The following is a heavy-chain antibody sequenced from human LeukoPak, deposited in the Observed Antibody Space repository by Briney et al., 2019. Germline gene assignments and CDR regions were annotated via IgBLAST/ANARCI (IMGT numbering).Heavy chain of an antibody. CDR2: VTGPGDTT. CDR1: GFTFTNYA. Sequence: AGGSLRLSCATSGFTFTNYAMNWVRQAPGKELEWVSAVTGPGDTTYYADSVKGRFFMSREDSKTTVYLQMNSLRAEDTAIYYCAKGAEIDLWGQGTLVTVSS. V-gene: IGHV3-23*01. D-gene: IGHD3-16*01. CDR3: AKGAEIDL. J-gene: IGHJ5*02.